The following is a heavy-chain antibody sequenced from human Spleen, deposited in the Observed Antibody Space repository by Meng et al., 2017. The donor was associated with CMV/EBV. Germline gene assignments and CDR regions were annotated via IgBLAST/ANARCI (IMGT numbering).Heavy chain of an antibody. CDR1: GDSFSNYF. CDR2: INNKAST. J-gene: IGHJ6*02. V-gene: IGHV4-34*01. D-gene: IGHD2/OR15-2a*01. CDR3: ARSNYCNTIPCSLLRADYYYGLDV. Sequence: ETLSLTCAVYGDSFSNYFWNWVRQPPGKGLEWIGEINNKASTNYNPSLKSRVTMSVDTSKNQFSLKLTSVTAADTAVYYCARSNYCNTIPCSLLRADYYYGLDVWGQGTTVTVSS.